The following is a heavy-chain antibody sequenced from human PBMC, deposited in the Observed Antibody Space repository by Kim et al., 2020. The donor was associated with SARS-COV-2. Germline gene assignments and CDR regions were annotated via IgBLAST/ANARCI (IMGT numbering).Heavy chain of an antibody. J-gene: IGHJ4*02. CDR3: ARSGWGFQLYFDY. CDR2: ITYDGKT. CDR1: GGSVSSSRYY. Sequence: SETLSLTCTVSGGSVSSSRYYWGWIRQSPGKGLEWIGSITYDGKTSYNPSLKSRLTVSVDPSMTQFSLNLTPLTAADTAVYYCARSGWGFQLYFDYWGQG. V-gene: IGHV4-39*01. D-gene: IGHD6-19*01.